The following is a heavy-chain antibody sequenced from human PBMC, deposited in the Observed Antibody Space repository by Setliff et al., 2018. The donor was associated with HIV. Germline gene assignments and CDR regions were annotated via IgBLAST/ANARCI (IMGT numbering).Heavy chain of an antibody. CDR2: IKSKADGETT. D-gene: IGHD2-21*01. V-gene: IGHV3-15*01. J-gene: IGHJ4*02. CDR3: TADLIDPPAYGLYY. CDR1: GFTFSHAW. Sequence: PGGSLRLSCAASGFTFSHAWMSWVRQAPGKGLEWVGRIKSKADGETTEYAAPVRGRFTISRDDSKNTLYMQIDTLKTDDTAVYYCTADLIDPPAYGLYYWGQGTLVTVSS.